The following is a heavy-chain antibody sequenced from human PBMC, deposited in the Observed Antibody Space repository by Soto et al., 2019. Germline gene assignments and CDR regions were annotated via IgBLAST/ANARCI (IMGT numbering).Heavy chain of an antibody. D-gene: IGHD3-16*01. J-gene: IGHJ4*02. CDR3: GKDLTGGAH. V-gene: IGHV3-23*01. Sequence: EVHLLQSGGGLVQPGGSLRLFCAASGFTFGHYSMSWVRQAPGRGLEWVAGVSTGGDTTYYADMVRGRFTVSRDNSKNMLLLQMDSLRVDDTAVYYCGKDLTGGAHWGQGALVTVSS. CDR2: VSTGGDTT. CDR1: GFTFGHYS.